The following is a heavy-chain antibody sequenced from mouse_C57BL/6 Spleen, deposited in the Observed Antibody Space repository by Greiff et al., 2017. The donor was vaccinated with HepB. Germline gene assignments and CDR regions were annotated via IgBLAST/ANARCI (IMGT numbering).Heavy chain of an antibody. CDR3: ARHGVRDYFDY. D-gene: IGHD2-1*01. CDR1: GFTFSSYG. CDR2: ISSGGSYT. V-gene: IGHV5-6*01. Sequence: EVQLVESGGDLVKPGGSLKLSCAASGFTFSSYGMSWVRQTPDKRLEWVATISSGGSYTYYPDSVKGRFTISRDNAKNTLYLQMSSLKSEDTAMYYCARHGVRDYFDYWGQGTTLTVAS. J-gene: IGHJ2*01.